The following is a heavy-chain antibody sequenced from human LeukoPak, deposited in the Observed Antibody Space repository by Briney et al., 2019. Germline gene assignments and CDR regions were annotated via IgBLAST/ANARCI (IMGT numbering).Heavy chain of an antibody. CDR3: ARDLSGSLYFDY. CDR1: GGSISSYY. J-gene: IGHJ4*02. CDR2: LYVSGAT. V-gene: IGHV4-4*07. D-gene: IGHD3-10*01. Sequence: SETLSLTCSGSGGSISSYYWNWIRQSAGKGLEWIGRLYVSGATDYNHSLKSRVTISVDTSKNQFSLKLSSVTAADTAVYYCARDLSGSLYFDYWGQGALVTVSS.